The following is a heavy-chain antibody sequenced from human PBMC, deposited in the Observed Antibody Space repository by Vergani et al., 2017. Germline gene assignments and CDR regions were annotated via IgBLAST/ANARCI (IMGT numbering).Heavy chain of an antibody. Sequence: QVQLPQWGAGLLKPSETLSLTCAVYGGSFSGYYWSWIRQPPGKGLEWIGEINHSGSTNYNPSLKSRVTISVDTSKNQFSLKLSSVTAADTAVYYCARGRYYDSSGYFGGAFDIWGQGTMVTVSS. CDR1: GGSFSGYY. CDR2: INHSGST. D-gene: IGHD3-22*01. CDR3: ARGRYYDSSGYFGGAFDI. J-gene: IGHJ3*02. V-gene: IGHV4-34*01.